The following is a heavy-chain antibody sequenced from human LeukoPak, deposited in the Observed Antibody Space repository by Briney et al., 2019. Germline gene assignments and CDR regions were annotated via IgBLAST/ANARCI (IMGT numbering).Heavy chain of an antibody. CDR2: IYYSGIT. J-gene: IGHJ3*02. CDR1: AAPMTSYY. Sequence: LETLCLTRTVSAAPMTSYYWGWIRQRPGKGLEWIGSIYYSGITYYNPSLKSRVTISVDTSKNKFSLKLSSVTAADTDVYYCASLRDIVVVPAAIRGAFDIWGQGRMVTVSS. V-gene: IGHV4-39*01. D-gene: IGHD2-2*01. CDR3: ASLRDIVVVPAAIRGAFDI.